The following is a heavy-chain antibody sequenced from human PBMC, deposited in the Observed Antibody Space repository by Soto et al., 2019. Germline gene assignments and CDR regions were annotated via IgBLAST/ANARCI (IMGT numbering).Heavy chain of an antibody. CDR1: GGSISSYY. Sequence: SATLSLTCTASGGSISSYYWSWIRQPPGKGLEWNGYIYYSGSTNYNPSHKSRVTISVDTSKNQISQKLSSETATDTAVFYCARRARCSGGSCYSGYNWFDPWGQGTLVTVSS. J-gene: IGHJ5*02. D-gene: IGHD2-15*01. CDR2: IYYSGST. V-gene: IGHV4-59*01. CDR3: ARRARCSGGSCYSGYNWFDP.